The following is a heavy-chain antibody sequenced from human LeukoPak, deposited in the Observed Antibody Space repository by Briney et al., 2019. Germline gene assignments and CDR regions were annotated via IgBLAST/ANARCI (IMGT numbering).Heavy chain of an antibody. V-gene: IGHV4-59*01. J-gene: IGHJ5*02. CDR1: GGSISSYY. CDR3: ARWADCSSTSCYIGAWFDP. Sequence: SETLSLTCTVSGGSISSYYWSWIRQPPAKGLEWIGYIYYNGSTNYNPSLKSRVTISVDTSKNQFSLKLSSVTAADTAVYYCARWADCSSTSCYIGAWFDPWGQGTLVTVSS. CDR2: IYYNGST. D-gene: IGHD2-2*02.